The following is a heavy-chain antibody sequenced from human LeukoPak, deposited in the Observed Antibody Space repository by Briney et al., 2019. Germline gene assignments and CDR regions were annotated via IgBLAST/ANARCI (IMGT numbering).Heavy chain of an antibody. V-gene: IGHV3-30-3*01. Sequence: PEGSLRLSCAASGFTFSSYAMHWVRQAPGKGLEWVAVISYDGSNKYYADSVKGRFTISRDNSKNTLYLQMNSLRAEDTAVYYCARDPVATINYFDYWGQRTLVTVSS. CDR1: GFTFSSYA. CDR2: ISYDGSNK. J-gene: IGHJ4*02. D-gene: IGHD5-12*01. CDR3: ARDPVATINYFDY.